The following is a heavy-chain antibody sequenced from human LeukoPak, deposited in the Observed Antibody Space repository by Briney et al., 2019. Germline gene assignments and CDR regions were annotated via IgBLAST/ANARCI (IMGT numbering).Heavy chain of an antibody. CDR1: GGSISSGGYY. Sequence: PSETLSLTCTVSGGSISSGGYYWSWIRQHPGKGLEWIGYIYYSGSTYYNPSLKSRVTISVDTSKNQFSLKLSSVTAADTAVYYCARETTVSNQGFQHWGQGTLVTVSS. D-gene: IGHD4-17*01. J-gene: IGHJ1*01. CDR2: IYYSGST. CDR3: ARETTVSNQGFQH. V-gene: IGHV4-31*03.